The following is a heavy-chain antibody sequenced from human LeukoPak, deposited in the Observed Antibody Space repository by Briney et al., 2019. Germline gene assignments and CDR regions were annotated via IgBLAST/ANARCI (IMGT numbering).Heavy chain of an antibody. D-gene: IGHD3-22*01. CDR3: ARYYDSSGIGY. J-gene: IGHJ4*02. V-gene: IGHV3-30-3*01. Sequence: GGSPRLSCAASGFTFSSYAMHWVRQAPGKGLEWVAVISYDGSNKYYADSVKGRFTISRDNSKNTLYLQMNSLRAEDTAVYYCARYYDSSGIGYWGQGTLVTVSS. CDR1: GFTFSSYA. CDR2: ISYDGSNK.